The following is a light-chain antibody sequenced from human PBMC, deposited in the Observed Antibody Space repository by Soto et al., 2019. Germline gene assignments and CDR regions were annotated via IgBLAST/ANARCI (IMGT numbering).Light chain of an antibody. J-gene: IGKJ1*01. V-gene: IGKV3-20*01. CDR3: QQDGSSPTWT. CDR1: QSVSSIY. Sequence: IVLTQSPGTLSLSPGARATLSFRASQSVSSIYLACHKQKPGQAPRLPIYGAYSRATGIPDRFSGSGSWTDFTLTISSLEPEDVAVDYYQQDGSSPTWTFGQGTKVDIK. CDR2: GAY.